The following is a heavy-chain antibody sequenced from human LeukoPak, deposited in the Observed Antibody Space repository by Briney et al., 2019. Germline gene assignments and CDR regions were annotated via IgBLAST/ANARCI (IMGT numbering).Heavy chain of an antibody. V-gene: IGHV4-34*01. J-gene: IGHJ4*02. CDR1: GGSFSGYY. D-gene: IGHD3-10*01. Sequence: SETLSLTCAVYGGSFSGYYWSWIRQPPGKGLEWIGEINHSGSNNYNPSLKSRVTISVDTSKNQFSLKLSSVTAADTAVYYCARGLVRGPYGGYFDYWGQGTLVTVSS. CDR2: INHSGSN. CDR3: ARGLVRGPYGGYFDY.